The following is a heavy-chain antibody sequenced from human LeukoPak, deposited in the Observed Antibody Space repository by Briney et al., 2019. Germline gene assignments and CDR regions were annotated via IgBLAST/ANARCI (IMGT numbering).Heavy chain of an antibody. V-gene: IGHV3-33*01. Sequence: PGVSLRLSCAASGFSFSTYGIHWVRQAPGKGLEWVALVWNAGTNTYYADSVKGRFTISRDNSKNTLYLQMNSLRAEDTAVYYCAGDTPPGGDYYFDYWGQGTLVIVSP. J-gene: IGHJ4*02. CDR1: GFSFSTYG. CDR2: VWNAGTNT. CDR3: AGDTPPGGDYYFDY. D-gene: IGHD3-16*01.